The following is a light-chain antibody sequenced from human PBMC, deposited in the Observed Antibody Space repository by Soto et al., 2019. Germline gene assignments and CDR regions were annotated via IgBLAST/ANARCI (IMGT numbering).Light chain of an antibody. CDR2: EVS. J-gene: IGLJ2*01. V-gene: IGLV2-14*01. CDR1: SSDVGGYNY. Sequence: QSALTQPASVSGSPGQSITISCTGTSSDVGGYNYVSWYQQHPGKAPKLMIYEVSNRPSGVSNRFSGSKSGNTASLTISGLGVEAEDESDCSSYTNSSNPVVCGAGTKLTVL. CDR3: SSYTNSSNPVV.